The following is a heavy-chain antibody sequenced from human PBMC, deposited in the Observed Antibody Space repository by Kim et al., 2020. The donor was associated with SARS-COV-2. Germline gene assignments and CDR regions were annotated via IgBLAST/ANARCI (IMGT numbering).Heavy chain of an antibody. Sequence: SVKVSCKASGGTFSSYTISWVRQAPGQGLEWMGRIIPILGIANYAQKFQGRVTITADKSTSTAYMELSSLRSEDTAVYYCARESDSGSSLDWGQGTLVTVSS. CDR3: ARESDSGSSLD. J-gene: IGHJ4*02. CDR2: IIPILGIA. D-gene: IGHD1-26*01. V-gene: IGHV1-69*04. CDR1: GGTFSSYT.